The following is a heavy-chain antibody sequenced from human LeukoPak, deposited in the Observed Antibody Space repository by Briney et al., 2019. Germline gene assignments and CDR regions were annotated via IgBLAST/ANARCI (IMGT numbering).Heavy chain of an antibody. CDR2: ISGSGGTT. Sequence: GGSLRLSCAASGFTFSSYAMSWVRRAPGKGLEWVSAISGSGGTTYYADSVKGRFTISRDNSKNTLYLQMNGLRAEDTAVYYCARGQLEGFDYWGQGTLVTVSS. V-gene: IGHV3-23*01. D-gene: IGHD1-1*01. CDR1: GFTFSSYA. CDR3: ARGQLEGFDY. J-gene: IGHJ4*02.